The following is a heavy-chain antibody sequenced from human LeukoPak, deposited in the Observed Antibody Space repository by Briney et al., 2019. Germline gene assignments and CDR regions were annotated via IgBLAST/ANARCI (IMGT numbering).Heavy chain of an antibody. D-gene: IGHD3-10*02. CDR2: ISSSGSTI. J-gene: IGHJ6*04. CDR3: AELGITIIGGV. CDR1: GFTFSSYE. V-gene: IGHV3-48*03. Sequence: GGSLRLSCAASGFTFSSYEMNWVRQAPGKGLEWVSYISSSGSTIYYADSVKGRFTISIDNAKNSLYLQMNSLRAEDTAVYYCAELGITIIGGVWGKGTTVTISS.